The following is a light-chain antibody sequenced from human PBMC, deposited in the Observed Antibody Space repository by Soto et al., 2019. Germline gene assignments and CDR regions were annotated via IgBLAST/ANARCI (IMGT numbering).Light chain of an antibody. V-gene: IGKV3-11*01. J-gene: IGKJ5*01. CDR3: QQYNNWPPIT. CDR2: DAS. CDR1: QSVSSY. Sequence: TQSPATLSLSPGERATLSCRASQSVSSYLAWYQQKPGQAPRLLIYDASNRATGIPARFSGSGSGTDFTLTISSLQSEDFAVYYCQQYNNWPPITFGQGTRLEIK.